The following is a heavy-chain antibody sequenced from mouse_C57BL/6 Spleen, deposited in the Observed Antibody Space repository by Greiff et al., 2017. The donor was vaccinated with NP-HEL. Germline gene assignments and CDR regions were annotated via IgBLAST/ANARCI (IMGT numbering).Heavy chain of an antibody. CDR3: ARRGDGYSGYAMDY. Sequence: VKLVESGPGLVQPSQSLSITCTVSGFSLTSYGVHWVRQSPGKGLEWLGVIWSGGSTDYNAAFISRLSISKDNSKSQVFFKMNSLQADDTAIYYCARRGDGYSGYAMDYWGQGTSVTVSS. J-gene: IGHJ4*01. CDR2: IWSGGST. CDR1: GFSLTSYG. V-gene: IGHV2-2*01. D-gene: IGHD2-3*01.